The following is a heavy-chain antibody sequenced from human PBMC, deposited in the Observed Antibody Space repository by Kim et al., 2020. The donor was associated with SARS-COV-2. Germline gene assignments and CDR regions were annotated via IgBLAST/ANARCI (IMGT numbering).Heavy chain of an antibody. CDR2: ISGSGGST. CDR3: AKDPRGSGWYLVDY. D-gene: IGHD6-19*01. CDR1: GFTFSSYA. Sequence: GGSLRLSCAASGFTFSSYAMSWVRQAPGKGLEWVSAISGSGGSTYYADSVKGRFTISRDNSKNTLYLQMNSLIAEDTAVYYCAKDPRGSGWYLVDYWGQGTLVTVSS. V-gene: IGHV3-23*01. J-gene: IGHJ4*02.